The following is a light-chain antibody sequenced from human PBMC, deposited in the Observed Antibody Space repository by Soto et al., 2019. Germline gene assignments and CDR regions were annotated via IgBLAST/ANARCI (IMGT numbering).Light chain of an antibody. J-gene: IGKJ4*02. CDR2: VAS. V-gene: IGKV1-12*01. CDR1: QGVSSR. Sequence: DIQMTQSPSSVSASVGDTVAITCRASQGVSSRLAWYQQKPGTAPKVLISVASSLQSGVPSRFSGSGSGTDFTLTISSLQPEDFATYYCQQTNSFPLTFGGGTKVHIK. CDR3: QQTNSFPLT.